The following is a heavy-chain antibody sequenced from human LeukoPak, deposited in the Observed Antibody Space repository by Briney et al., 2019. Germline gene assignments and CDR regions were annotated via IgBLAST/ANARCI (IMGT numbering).Heavy chain of an antibody. CDR3: ARECYGEYYFDY. CDR1: GFTFSSYS. Sequence: GGSLRLSCAASGFTFSSYSMNWVRQAPGKGLEWVSYISSGSSTIYYADSVKGRFTISRDNAKISLCLQMNSLRDEDTAVYYCARECYGEYYFDYWGQGALVTVSS. V-gene: IGHV3-48*02. CDR2: ISSGSSTI. D-gene: IGHD4-17*01. J-gene: IGHJ4*02.